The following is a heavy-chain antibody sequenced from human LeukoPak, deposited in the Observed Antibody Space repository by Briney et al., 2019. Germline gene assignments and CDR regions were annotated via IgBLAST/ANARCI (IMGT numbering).Heavy chain of an antibody. Sequence: GGSLRLSCAASGFTFSDYYMSWIRQAPGKGLEWVSYISSSGSTIYYADSVKGRFTISRDNAKNSLYLQMNSLRAEDTAVYYCARETGQQLVQTSDAFDIWGQGTMVTVSS. V-gene: IGHV3-11*01. CDR2: ISSSGSTI. CDR1: GFTFSDYY. CDR3: ARETGQQLVQTSDAFDI. J-gene: IGHJ3*02. D-gene: IGHD6-13*01.